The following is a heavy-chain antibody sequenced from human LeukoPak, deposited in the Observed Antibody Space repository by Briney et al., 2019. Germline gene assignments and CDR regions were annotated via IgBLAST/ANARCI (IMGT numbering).Heavy chain of an antibody. J-gene: IGHJ3*02. Sequence: GGSLRLSCAASGFTFSSYSMNWVRQAPGKGLEWVSYISSSSSTIYYADSVKGRFTISRDNAKNSLYLQMNSLRAEDTAVYYCARTGGHDAFDIWGQGTMVTVSS. CDR1: GFTFSSYS. CDR2: ISSSSSTI. V-gene: IGHV3-48*04. D-gene: IGHD2-15*01. CDR3: ARTGGHDAFDI.